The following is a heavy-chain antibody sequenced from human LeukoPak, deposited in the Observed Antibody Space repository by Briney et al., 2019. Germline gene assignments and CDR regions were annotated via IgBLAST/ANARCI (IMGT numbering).Heavy chain of an antibody. Sequence: ASVKVSCKASGYTFTSFGISWVRQAPGQGLEWMGWISAYNGNTNYAQNLQGRVTMTTDTSTSTAYMELRSLRPDDTAVYYCARDLNYCSSTSCSPFDPWGQGTLVTISS. J-gene: IGHJ5*02. CDR2: ISAYNGNT. D-gene: IGHD2-2*01. CDR3: ARDLNYCSSTSCSPFDP. V-gene: IGHV1-18*01. CDR1: GYTFTSFG.